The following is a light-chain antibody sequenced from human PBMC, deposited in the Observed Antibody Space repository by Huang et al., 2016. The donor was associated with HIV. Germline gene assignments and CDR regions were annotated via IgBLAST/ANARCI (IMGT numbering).Light chain of an antibody. CDR3: QQTSSGPLT. CDR1: QTISTF. J-gene: IGKJ4*01. V-gene: IGKV1-39*01. Sequence: DIQMTQSPSSLSASVGDRISFTCRASQTISTFLNWYQQQPGKAPKLLIYAASNLQSGVSSRFSGSGSGTQFTLTVTGLQPDDFATYFCQQTSSGPLTFGGGTRVE. CDR2: AAS.